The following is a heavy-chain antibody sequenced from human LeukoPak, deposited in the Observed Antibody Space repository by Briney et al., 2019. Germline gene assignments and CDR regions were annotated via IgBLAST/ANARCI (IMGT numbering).Heavy chain of an antibody. CDR3: ARGGPLRYCSSTSCYTGYYYYYMEV. Sequence: ASVKVSCKASGYTFTGYYMHWVRQAPGQGLEWMGWINPNSGGTNYAQKFQGRVSMTRDTSISTAYMELSRLRSDDTAVYYCARGGPLRYCSSTSCYTGYYYYYMEVWGKRTTVTVSS. CDR1: GYTFTGYY. V-gene: IGHV1-2*02. D-gene: IGHD2-2*02. J-gene: IGHJ6*03. CDR2: INPNSGGT.